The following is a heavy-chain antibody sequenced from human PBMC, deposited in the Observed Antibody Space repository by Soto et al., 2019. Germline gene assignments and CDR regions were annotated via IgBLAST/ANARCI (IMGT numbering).Heavy chain of an antibody. CDR3: AGDRADS. D-gene: IGHD2-21*01. Sequence: EVQLVESGGGLVQPGGSLRLSCAASGFTFSGYWMSWVRQAPGQGLEWVANITQDGSGKYYVDSVKGRFTISRDNAKNSLYLQMDSVRAEDTAVYYCAGDRADSLGRGTLVIVSS. V-gene: IGHV3-7*01. CDR2: ITQDGSGK. CDR1: GFTFSGYW. J-gene: IGHJ4*02.